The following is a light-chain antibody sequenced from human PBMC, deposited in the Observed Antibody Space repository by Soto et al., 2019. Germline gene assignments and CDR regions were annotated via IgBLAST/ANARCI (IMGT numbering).Light chain of an antibody. CDR1: QSISTW. CDR3: QQYMNYAT. Sequence: DIPMTQSPSTLSAYVGDRVTFTCRASQSISTWLAWYQQKPGKAPKLLIYDASSLQSDVPSRFSGSGSGTEFTLTISALQNDDFASYYCQQYMNYATFGQGTKVEIK. J-gene: IGKJ1*01. V-gene: IGKV1-5*01. CDR2: DAS.